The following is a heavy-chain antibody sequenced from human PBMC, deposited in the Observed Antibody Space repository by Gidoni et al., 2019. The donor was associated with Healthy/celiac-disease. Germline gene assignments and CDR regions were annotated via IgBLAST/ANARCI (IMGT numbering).Heavy chain of an antibody. CDR1: GFTFSSHA. V-gene: IGHV3-30-3*01. CDR2: ISYDGSNK. D-gene: IGHD6-19*01. CDR3: AREAEVAGLDY. Sequence: QVQLVESGGGVVQPGRSLRLAGAASGFTFSSHALHWVRQAPGKGLEWVAVISYDGSNKYYADSVKGRFTISRDNSKNTLYLQMTSLRAEDTAVYYCAREAEVAGLDYWGQGTLVTVSS. J-gene: IGHJ4*02.